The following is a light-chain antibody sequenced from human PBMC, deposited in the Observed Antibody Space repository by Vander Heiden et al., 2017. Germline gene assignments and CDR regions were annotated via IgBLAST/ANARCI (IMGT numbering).Light chain of an antibody. CDR1: SSNIGNNY. V-gene: IGLV1-51*01. J-gene: IGLJ2*01. Sequence: QSVLTQPPSVSAAPGQKVTISCSGSSSNIGNNYVSWYQQLPGTAPKLLIYDNNKRPSGIPDRFSGSKSGTAATRGITGLQTGDEADYYCGTWDSSLSAVVFGGG. CDR3: GTWDSSLSAVV. CDR2: DNN.